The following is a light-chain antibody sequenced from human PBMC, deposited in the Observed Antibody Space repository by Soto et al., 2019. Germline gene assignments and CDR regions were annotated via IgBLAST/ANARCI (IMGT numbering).Light chain of an antibody. CDR1: QSVSTW. J-gene: IGKJ1*01. V-gene: IGKV1-5*03. CDR2: KAS. Sequence: DLPMTQSPSTLSASVGDRVTITCRASQSVSTWLAWYQQKSGKAPKLLIYKASTLESGVPSRFSGRGSGTEFTLTISSLQPDDSATYYCQQYNSYSQAWTFGQGTKVEVK. CDR3: QQYNSYSQAWT.